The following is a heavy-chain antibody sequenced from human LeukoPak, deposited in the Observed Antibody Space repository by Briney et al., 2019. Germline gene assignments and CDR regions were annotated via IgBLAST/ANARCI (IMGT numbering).Heavy chain of an antibody. CDR2: IVVGSGNT. CDR3: ARSGYSYGSYFDY. J-gene: IGHJ4*02. CDR1: GFTFTSSA. D-gene: IGHD5-18*01. V-gene: IGHV1-58*02. Sequence: ASVKVSCKASGFTFTSSAMQWVRQARGQRLEWIGWIVVGSGNTNYAQKFQGRVTITADKSTSTAYMELSSLRSEDTAVYYCARSGYSYGSYFDYWGQGTLVTVSS.